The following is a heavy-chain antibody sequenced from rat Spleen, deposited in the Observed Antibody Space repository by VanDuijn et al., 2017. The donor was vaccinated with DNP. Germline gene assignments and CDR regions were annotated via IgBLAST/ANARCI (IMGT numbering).Heavy chain of an antibody. CDR2: ISGGGGNA. D-gene: IGHD4-3*01. J-gene: IGHJ3*01. CDR1: GFSFSNHG. Sequence: EVQLVESGGGLVQPGRSLKLSCAASGFSFSNHGMAWVRQTPTKGLEWVASISGGGGNAYYRDSVKGRFTISRDNAKNTQYLQMDSLRSEDTATYYCATHEFGVPWFASWGQGTLVTVSS. V-gene: IGHV5S13*01. CDR3: ATHEFGVPWFAS.